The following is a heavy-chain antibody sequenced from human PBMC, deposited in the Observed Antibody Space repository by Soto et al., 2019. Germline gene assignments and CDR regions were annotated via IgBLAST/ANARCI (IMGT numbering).Heavy chain of an antibody. Sequence: PGGSLRLSCAASGFTFSSYGMHWVRQAPGKGLEWVAVISYDGSNKYYADSVKGRFTISRDNSKNTLYLQMNSLRAEDAAVYYCAKDTTGKYYYYYMEVWGKGTTVTVSS. CDR2: ISYDGSNK. D-gene: IGHD1-1*01. CDR3: AKDTTGKYYYYYMEV. J-gene: IGHJ6*03. CDR1: GFTFSSYG. V-gene: IGHV3-30*18.